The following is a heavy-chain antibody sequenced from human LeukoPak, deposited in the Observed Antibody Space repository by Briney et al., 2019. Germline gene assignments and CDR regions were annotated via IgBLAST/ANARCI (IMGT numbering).Heavy chain of an antibody. CDR3: ARLSGESTIYDY. D-gene: IGHD5/OR15-5a*01. CDR1: GFTFNRHW. Sequence: GGSLRLSCAASGFTFNRHWMSWVRQAPGKGLEWVATIRQDGGRTHYLDSVKGRFIISRDNAKNSLSLQMNSLRGEDTAVYYCARLSGESTIYDYWGQGTLVTVSS. J-gene: IGHJ4*02. CDR2: IRQDGGRT. V-gene: IGHV3-7*01.